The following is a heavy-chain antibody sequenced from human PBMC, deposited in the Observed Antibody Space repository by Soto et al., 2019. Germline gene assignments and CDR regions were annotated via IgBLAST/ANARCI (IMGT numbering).Heavy chain of an antibody. J-gene: IGHJ4*02. V-gene: IGHV3-9*01. D-gene: IGHD1-26*01. CDR2: ISWNTGDI. CDR3: AKDTPAWIVGTPPLPDY. CDR1: GFTFDDYA. Sequence: LRLSCEASGFTFDDYAMHWVRQRPGEGLEWVAGISWNTGDIGYANSVRGRFTISRDNAKNSLYLQMNSLKPEDTALYYCAKDTPAWIVGTPPLPDYWGLGTLVTVSS.